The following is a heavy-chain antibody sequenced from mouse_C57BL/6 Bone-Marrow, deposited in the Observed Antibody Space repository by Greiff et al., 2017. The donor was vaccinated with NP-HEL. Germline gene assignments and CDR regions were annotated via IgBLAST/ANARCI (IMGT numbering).Heavy chain of an antibody. CDR2: ISNGGGST. CDR1: GFTFSDYY. J-gene: IGHJ1*03. V-gene: IGHV5-12*01. CDR3: ARERRYFDV. Sequence: EVKVVESGGGLVQPGGSLKLSCAASGFTFSDYYMYWVRQTPEKRLEWVAYISNGGGSTYYPDTVKGRFTISRDNAKNTLYLQLSRLKSEDTAMYYCARERRYFDVWGTGTTVTVSS.